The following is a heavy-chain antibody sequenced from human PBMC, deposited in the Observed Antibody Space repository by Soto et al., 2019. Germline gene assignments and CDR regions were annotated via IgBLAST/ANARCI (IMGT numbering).Heavy chain of an antibody. Sequence: GASLKISCTGSGNSFTSYWIGWVRQMPGKGLEWMGIIYLGDSNTRYSPTFQGQVTISADKSISTAYLQWSSLKASDTAMYYCARRFGLSNWFDPWGQGTLVTVSS. CDR3: ARRFGLSNWFDP. CDR2: IYLGDSNT. CDR1: GNSFTSYW. D-gene: IGHD3-3*01. J-gene: IGHJ5*02. V-gene: IGHV5-51*01.